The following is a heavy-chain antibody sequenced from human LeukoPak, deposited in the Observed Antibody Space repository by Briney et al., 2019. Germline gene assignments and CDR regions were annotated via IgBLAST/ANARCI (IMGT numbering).Heavy chain of an antibody. Sequence: GASVKVSCKASGYTFTSYAMYWVRQAPGQRLEWMGWINAGNGNTKYSQKFQGRVAITRDTSASTAYMELSSLRSEDTAVYYCARTPGGYYFDYWGQGTLVTVSS. D-gene: IGHD4-23*01. V-gene: IGHV1-3*01. CDR3: ARTPGGYYFDY. CDR2: INAGNGNT. J-gene: IGHJ4*02. CDR1: GYTFTSYA.